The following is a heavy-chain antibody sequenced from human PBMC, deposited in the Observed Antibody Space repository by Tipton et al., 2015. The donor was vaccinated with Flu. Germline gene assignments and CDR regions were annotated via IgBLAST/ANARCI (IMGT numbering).Heavy chain of an antibody. D-gene: IGHD4-23*01. V-gene: IGHV3-49*04. CDR2: IRPKVYGGTT. Sequence: RSLRLSCTGSGFTFGDYAVNWVRQAPGKGLEWIGFIRPKVYGGTTEYAASVKGRFTISGDDSQNIAYLEMNGPRIEDTAVYYCSRGGGNRYYYGMDVWGQGTTVTVSS. J-gene: IGHJ6*02. CDR1: GFTFGDYA. CDR3: SRGGGNRYYYGMDV.